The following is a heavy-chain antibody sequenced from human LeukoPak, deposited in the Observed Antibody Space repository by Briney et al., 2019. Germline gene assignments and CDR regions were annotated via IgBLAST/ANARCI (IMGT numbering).Heavy chain of an antibody. CDR3: ARLRWPRGGRSSFDY. J-gene: IGHJ4*02. V-gene: IGHV5-51*01. Sequence: GESLKISCKGSGYSFTSHWISWVRQMPGKGLEWMGIVNPDDSDTIYSPSFQGQVTISADESITTAYLQWSSLKASDTAMYYCARLRWPRGGRSSFDYWGQGALVTVSS. CDR1: GYSFTSHW. D-gene: IGHD3-10*01. CDR2: VNPDDSDT.